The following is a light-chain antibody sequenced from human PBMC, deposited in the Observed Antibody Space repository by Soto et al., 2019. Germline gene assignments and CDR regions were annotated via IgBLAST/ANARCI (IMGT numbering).Light chain of an antibody. Sequence: DIPMTQSPSTLSASVGDRVTITCRASQSISTWLAWYQQKAGKAPKLLIYKASSLEGGVPSRFSGSGSGTEFNITISSLQPDDVATYYCQQYNTCPLTFGGGTTVDIK. V-gene: IGKV1-5*03. CDR2: KAS. CDR1: QSISTW. CDR3: QQYNTCPLT. J-gene: IGKJ4*01.